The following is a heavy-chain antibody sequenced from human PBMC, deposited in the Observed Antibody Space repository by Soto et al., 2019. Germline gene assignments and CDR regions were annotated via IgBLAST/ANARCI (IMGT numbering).Heavy chain of an antibody. Sequence: ASVKVSAKVPGYTLSDLSMHGVRQAPGNGLTWMGGYDPECVETVYAQRVQGRVTMTGYASTDTAYMELRSLRAEDTSLYYCVKGGGSGTGAKSSYYCYGMDVWGPGTTVTVS. D-gene: IGHD3-10*01. CDR1: GYTLSDLS. J-gene: IGHJ6*02. CDR2: YDPECVET. CDR3: VKGGGSGTGAKSSYYCYGMDV. V-gene: IGHV1-24*01.